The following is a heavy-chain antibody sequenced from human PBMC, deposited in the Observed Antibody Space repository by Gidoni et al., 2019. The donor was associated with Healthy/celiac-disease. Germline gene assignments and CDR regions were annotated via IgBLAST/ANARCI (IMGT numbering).Heavy chain of an antibody. CDR2: IKSKTDGGTT. CDR1: GFTFSNDW. Sequence: EVQLVESGGGLVKPGGSLRLSCAAYGFTFSNDWMSWVRQAPGKGLGLVGRIKSKTDGGTTDYAAPVKGRFTISRDDSKNTLYLQMNSLKTEDTAVYYCTTDRGVLYCSSTSCYAGGWFDPWGQGTLVTVSS. V-gene: IGHV3-15*01. CDR3: TTDRGVLYCSSTSCYAGGWFDP. D-gene: IGHD2-2*01. J-gene: IGHJ5*02.